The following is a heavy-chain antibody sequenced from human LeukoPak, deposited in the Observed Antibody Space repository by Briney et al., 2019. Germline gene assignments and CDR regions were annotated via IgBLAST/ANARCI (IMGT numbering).Heavy chain of an antibody. Sequence: ASVKVSCKVSGYTLTELSMHWVRQAPGKGLEWMGGFDPEDGETIYAQKFQGRVTMTEDTPTDTAYMELSSLRSEDTAVYYCATGYCSSTSCPRGYMDVWGKGTTVTVSS. V-gene: IGHV1-24*01. J-gene: IGHJ6*03. CDR2: FDPEDGET. CDR1: GYTLTELS. CDR3: ATGYCSSTSCPRGYMDV. D-gene: IGHD2-2*01.